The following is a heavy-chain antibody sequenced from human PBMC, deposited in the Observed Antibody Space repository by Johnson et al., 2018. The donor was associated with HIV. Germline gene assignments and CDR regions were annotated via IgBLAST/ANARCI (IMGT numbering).Heavy chain of an antibody. CDR2: ISSRGIPI. Sequence: QVQLVESGGGLVKPGGSLRLSCAASGFTFSDYYMGWIRQTPGKGLEWISYISSRGIPIYYADSVKGRFTVSRDNAKNLLYLQMNSLRAEGTAVYYCASGPAAYCGGDCPGGAFDSWGKGTMVTVSS. V-gene: IGHV3-11*04. D-gene: IGHD2-21*02. CDR1: GFTFSDYY. CDR3: ASGPAAYCGGDCPGGAFDS. J-gene: IGHJ3*02.